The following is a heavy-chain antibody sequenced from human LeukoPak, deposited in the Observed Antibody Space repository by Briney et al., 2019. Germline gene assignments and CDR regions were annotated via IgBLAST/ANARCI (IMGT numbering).Heavy chain of an antibody. Sequence: GGSLRLSCVVSAFSLNTYNMNWVRQAPGKGLEWVSSISYTGTYIYYADSVKGRFTISRDNAQNSVYLQMNSLRAEDTAVYYCVRVESYDKNDYYRPFDCWGQGTLVTVSS. J-gene: IGHJ4*02. CDR1: AFSLNTYN. CDR2: ISYTGTYI. V-gene: IGHV3-21*04. CDR3: VRVESYDKNDYYRPFDC. D-gene: IGHD3-22*01.